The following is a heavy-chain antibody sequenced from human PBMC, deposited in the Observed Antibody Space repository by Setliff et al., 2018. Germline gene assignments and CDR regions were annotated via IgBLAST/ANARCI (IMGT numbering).Heavy chain of an antibody. CDR2: FYHSGSM. CDR3: ARGAWVVVVTYAFDI. D-gene: IGHD3-22*01. Sequence: SETLSLTCTVSGGSISSSYWSWIRQPPGKGLEWIGYFYHSGSMNYSPSLKGRVTMSVDTSNNQLSLKLTSVTAADTAVYYCARGAWVVVVTYAFDIWGQGTMVTVSS. J-gene: IGHJ3*02. CDR1: GGSISSSY. V-gene: IGHV4-59*01.